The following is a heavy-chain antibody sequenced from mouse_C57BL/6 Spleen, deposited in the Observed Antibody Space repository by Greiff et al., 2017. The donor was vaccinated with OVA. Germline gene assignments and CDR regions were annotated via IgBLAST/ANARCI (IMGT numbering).Heavy chain of an antibody. V-gene: IGHV1-76*01. CDR2: IYPGSGNT. Sequence: VQVVESGAELVRPGASVKLSCKASGYTFTDYYINWVKQRPGQGLEWIARIYPGSGNTYYNEKFKGKATLTAEKSSSTAYMQLSSLTSEDSAVYFCARDDYGLDYWGQGTTLTVSS. CDR1: GYTFTDYY. D-gene: IGHD2-4*01. CDR3: ARDDYGLDY. J-gene: IGHJ2*01.